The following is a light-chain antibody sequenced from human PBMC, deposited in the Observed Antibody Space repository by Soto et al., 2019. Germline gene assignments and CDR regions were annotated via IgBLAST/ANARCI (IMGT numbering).Light chain of an antibody. CDR1: SSDVGGYNY. CDR3: CSYTDSRTHI. V-gene: IGLV2-14*01. CDR2: EVS. J-gene: IGLJ1*01. Sequence: QSVLTQPASVSGSPGQSITISCTGTSSDVGGYNYVSWYQQHPGKAPKLIIFEVSYRPSGISNRFSDSKSGDTASLTISGLQADDEADYYCCSYTDSRTHIFGSVTKVTVL.